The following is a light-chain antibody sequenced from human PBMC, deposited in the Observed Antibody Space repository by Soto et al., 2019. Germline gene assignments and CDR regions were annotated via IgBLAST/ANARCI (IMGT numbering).Light chain of an antibody. CDR3: QQSTNWQWT. CDR2: GAS. J-gene: IGKJ1*01. CDR1: QSICSN. Sequence: EIVMTQSPATMYVSPGERATLACRASQSICSNLAWYQQNPGQAPRRLISGASTRAPGIPARFSGSGSGTEFTLTISSLPSEDLAVYDCQQSTNWQWTFGQGTKVELK. V-gene: IGKV3-15*01.